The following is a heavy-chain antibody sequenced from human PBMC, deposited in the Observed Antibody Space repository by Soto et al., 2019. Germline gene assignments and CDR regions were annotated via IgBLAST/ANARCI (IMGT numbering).Heavy chain of an antibody. CDR3: VKDESINWYSGHFRH. V-gene: IGHV3-9*01. D-gene: IGHD6-13*01. J-gene: IGHJ1*01. CDR1: GFTFDDYA. CDR2: INWNSGSI. Sequence: EVQLVESGGGLVQPGRSLRLSCAASGFTFDDYAMHWVRQVPGKGPAWVSGINWNSGSIGYGDSVKGRFAISRDNAKNSLHLQMNSLSAEDTAFYYCVKDESINWYSGHFRHWGQGTLVTVSS.